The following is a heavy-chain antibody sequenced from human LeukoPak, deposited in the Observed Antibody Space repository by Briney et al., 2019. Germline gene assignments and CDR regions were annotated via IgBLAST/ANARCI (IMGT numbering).Heavy chain of an antibody. J-gene: IGHJ5*02. V-gene: IGHV1-46*01. CDR2: INPSGGST. D-gene: IGHD2-8*01. CDR3: AREEPNRKDIVLMVYAISWFDP. CDR1: GYTFTSYY. Sequence: ASVKVSCKASGYTFTSYYMHWVRQAPGQGLEWMGIINPSGGSTNYAQKFQGRVTITADKSTSTAYMELSSLRSKDTAVYYCAREEPNRKDIVLMVYAISWFDPWGQGTLVTVSS.